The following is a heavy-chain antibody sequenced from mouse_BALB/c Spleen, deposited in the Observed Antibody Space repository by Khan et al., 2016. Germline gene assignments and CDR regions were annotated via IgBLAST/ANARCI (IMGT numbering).Heavy chain of an antibody. V-gene: IGHV1-26*01. CDR2: VNHNNGGT. J-gene: IGHJ2*01. CDR1: GYSFTGDY. CDR3: ARMGGHFVG. D-gene: IGHD2-10*02. Sequence: VQLQQPGPDLVKPGASVNISCKASGYSFTGDYMYWVKESHGKSHEWIGRVNHNNGGTSYIQKFKGKAIITVDKSSSIAYMELRSLTSEDSAVYYCARMGGHFVGWGQGTTLTVSS.